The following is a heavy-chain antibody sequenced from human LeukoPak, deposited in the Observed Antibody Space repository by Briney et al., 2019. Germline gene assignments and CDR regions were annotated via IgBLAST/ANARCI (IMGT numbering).Heavy chain of an antibody. V-gene: IGHV3-66*01. CDR2: IYSGSST. Sequence: GGSLRLSCAASGFTVSSNYMSWVRQAPGKGLEWVSVIYSGSSTYYADSVKGRFTISRDNSKNTLYLQMNSLRAEDTAVYYCARGGWYTNYYYGMDVWGQGTTVTVSS. CDR3: ARGGWYTNYYYGMDV. J-gene: IGHJ6*02. D-gene: IGHD6-19*01. CDR1: GFTVSSNY.